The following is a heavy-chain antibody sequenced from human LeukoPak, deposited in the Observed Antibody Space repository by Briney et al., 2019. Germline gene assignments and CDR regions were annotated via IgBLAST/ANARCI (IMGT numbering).Heavy chain of an antibody. CDR3: ARQEYCSGGSCYTWFDP. CDR1: GYSINNYW. D-gene: IGHD2-15*01. J-gene: IGHJ5*02. CDR2: IYPADSDI. Sequence: GESLKISCKGSGYSINNYWIGWVRQMPGKGLEWMGIIYPADSDIRYSPSFQGQVSISADKSISTAYLQWSSLKASDTAMYYCARQEYCSGGSCYTWFDPWGQGTLVTVSS. V-gene: IGHV5-51*01.